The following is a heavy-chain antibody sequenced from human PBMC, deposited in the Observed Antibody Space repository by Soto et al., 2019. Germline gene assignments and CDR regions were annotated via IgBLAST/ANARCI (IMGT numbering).Heavy chain of an antibody. J-gene: IGHJ5*02. CDR2: IYYSGST. Sequence: SETLSLTCTVSGGSISSSSYYWGWIRQPPGKGLEWSGSIYYSGSTYYNPSLKSRVTISVDTSKNQFSLKLSSVTAADTAVYYCARHAYCGGDCYIGWFDPWGQGTLVTVSS. CDR1: GGSISSSSYY. V-gene: IGHV4-39*01. D-gene: IGHD2-21*02. CDR3: ARHAYCGGDCYIGWFDP.